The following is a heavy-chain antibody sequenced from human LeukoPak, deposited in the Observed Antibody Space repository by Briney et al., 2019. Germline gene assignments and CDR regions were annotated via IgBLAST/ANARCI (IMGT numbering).Heavy chain of an antibody. CDR2: INHSGST. J-gene: IGHJ5*02. CDR3: ARDRDGANSNWFDP. Sequence: SETLSLTCAVYGGSFSGYYWSWIRQHPGKGLEWIGEINHSGSTIYNPSLKSRLTISIDTSKNQFSLKLTSLTAADTAMYYCARDRDGANSNWFDPWGQGTLVTVSS. CDR1: GGSFSGYY. V-gene: IGHV4-34*09. D-gene: IGHD7-27*01.